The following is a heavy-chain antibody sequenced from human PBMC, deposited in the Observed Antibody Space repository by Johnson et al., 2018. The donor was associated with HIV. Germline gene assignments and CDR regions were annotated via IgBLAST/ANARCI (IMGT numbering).Heavy chain of an antibody. CDR2: ISGSGGST. D-gene: IGHD2-2*01. Sequence: VQLVESGGGVVRPGGSLRLSCAASGFTFSSYAMSWVRQAPGKGLEWVSAISGSGGSTYYADSVKGRFTLSRDNSMNTLYLHMNSLRADDTAVYYCAKDPGDCSSTSCYAFDIWSQGTMVTVSS. CDR1: GFTFSSYA. CDR3: AKDPGDCSSTSCYAFDI. J-gene: IGHJ3*02. V-gene: IGHV3-23*04.